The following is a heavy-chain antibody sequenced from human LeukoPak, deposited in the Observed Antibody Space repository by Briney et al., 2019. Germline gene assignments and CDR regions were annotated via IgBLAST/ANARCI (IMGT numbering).Heavy chain of an antibody. V-gene: IGHV3-74*03. CDR2: IKSDGITT. D-gene: IGHD3-10*01. CDR1: GFTFSSDW. J-gene: IGHJ3*02. Sequence: GGSLRLSCAASGFTFSSDWMHWVRQVPGKGLVWVSGIKSDGITTTYADSVKGRFTISRDNAKNTLYLQMNSLRAEDTAVYYCAKDKVRVRGANGYAFDIWGQGTMVTVSS. CDR3: AKDKVRVRGANGYAFDI.